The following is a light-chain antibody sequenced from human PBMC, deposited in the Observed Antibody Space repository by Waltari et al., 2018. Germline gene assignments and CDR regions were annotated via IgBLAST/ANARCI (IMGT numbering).Light chain of an antibody. CDR3: QQYNNRTWT. V-gene: IGKV3-15*01. Sequence: EIVMTQSPATLSVSPGERATLSCRASPSVSSNLAWYQHKPGQAPRLLNYGASTRATGIPARFSGSGSETEFTLTISSLQSEDFAVYYCQQYNNRTWTFGQGTKVEIK. CDR1: PSVSSN. J-gene: IGKJ1*01. CDR2: GAS.